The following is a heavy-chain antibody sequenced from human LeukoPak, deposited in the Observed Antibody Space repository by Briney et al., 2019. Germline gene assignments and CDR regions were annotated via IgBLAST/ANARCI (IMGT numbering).Heavy chain of an antibody. Sequence: SGTLSLTCGVSGGSITTTNWWSCVRQPPGQGLEWIGEISLSGLTNYNPSLKSRVTISLDKSKNLLFLKMTSVTAADTAVHYCSRENGAFSPFGYWGQGTLVTVSS. CDR3: SRENGAFSPFGY. D-gene: IGHD2-8*01. V-gene: IGHV4-4*02. CDR2: ISLSGLT. J-gene: IGHJ4*02. CDR1: GGSITTTNW.